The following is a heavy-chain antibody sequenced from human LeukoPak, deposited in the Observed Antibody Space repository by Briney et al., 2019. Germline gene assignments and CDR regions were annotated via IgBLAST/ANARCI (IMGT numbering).Heavy chain of an antibody. CDR2: IQASGST. Sequence: SETLSLTCTVSGSSINNFYWTWIRQPAGKGLEWIGRIQASGSTIYNPSHKSRVTMSLDTSKNQFSLSLSSVTAADTAVYYCARQGSGTYLVWGQGTLVTVSS. CDR1: GSSINNFY. CDR3: ARQGSGTYLV. J-gene: IGHJ4*02. V-gene: IGHV4-4*07. D-gene: IGHD1-26*01.